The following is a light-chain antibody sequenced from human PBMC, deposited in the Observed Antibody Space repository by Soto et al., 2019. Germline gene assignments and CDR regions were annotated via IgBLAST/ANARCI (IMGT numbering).Light chain of an antibody. CDR3: QQYVSSPWA. CDR2: GAS. CDR1: QSLSSSF. V-gene: IGKV3-20*01. J-gene: IGKJ1*01. Sequence: MVLAQSPGTLALSPGESATLSCRASQSLSSSFLAWYQQKARQAPRLLIYGASRRATGIPDRFSGSGSGTDFTLTISRLEPEDFAVYYCQQYVSSPWAFGQGTKVDI.